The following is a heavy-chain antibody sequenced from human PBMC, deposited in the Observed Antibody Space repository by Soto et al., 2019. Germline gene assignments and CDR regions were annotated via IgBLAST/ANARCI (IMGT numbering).Heavy chain of an antibody. J-gene: IGHJ6*02. Sequence: EVQLVESGGGLVKPGGSLRLSCAASGFTFSSYSMNWVRQAPGKGLEWVSSISSSSSYIYYADSVKGRFTISRDNAKNSLYLQMNSLIAEDTAVYYCARYLAAAERLGMDFCGQGTTVTVSS. CDR1: GFTFSSYS. D-gene: IGHD6-13*01. CDR2: ISSSSSYI. CDR3: ARYLAAAERLGMDF. V-gene: IGHV3-21*01.